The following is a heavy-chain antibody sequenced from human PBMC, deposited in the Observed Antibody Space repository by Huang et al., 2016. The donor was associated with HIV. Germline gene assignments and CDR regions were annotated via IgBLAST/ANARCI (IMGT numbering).Heavy chain of an antibody. CDR3: ARSHGDFEEAYFDY. D-gene: IGHD4-17*01. J-gene: IGHJ4*02. Sequence: QVRLVQSGAEVKKPGSSVKVSCQASGGTLRSHAISWVRQAPGQGLEWMGGINPIFGTTYYGQKFQGRVTMTADEATSTAYMELSRLRSEDTAIYYCARSHGDFEEAYFDYWGRGTLVTVSS. CDR2: INPIFGTT. CDR1: GGTLRSHA. V-gene: IGHV1-69*01.